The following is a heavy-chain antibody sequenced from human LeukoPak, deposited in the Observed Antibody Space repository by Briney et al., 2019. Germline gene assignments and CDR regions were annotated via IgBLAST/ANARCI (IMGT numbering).Heavy chain of an antibody. CDR2: INPNSGGT. CDR1: GYTFTGYY. D-gene: IGHD3-10*01. CDR3: ARAFTMVRGVIIGPTYY. Sequence: ASVKVSCKASGYTFTGYYMHWARQAPGQGLEWMGRINPNSGGTNYAQKFQGRVTMTRDTSISTAYMELSRLRSDDTAVYYCARAFTMVRGVIIGPTYYWGQGTLVTVSS. J-gene: IGHJ4*02. V-gene: IGHV1-2*06.